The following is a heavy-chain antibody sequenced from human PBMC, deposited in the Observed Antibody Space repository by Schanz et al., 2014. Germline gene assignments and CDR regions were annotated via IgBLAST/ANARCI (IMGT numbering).Heavy chain of an antibody. V-gene: IGHV3-74*01. CDR3: ARDHTTESYYSAGPPIDY. CDR1: GFTFSSHW. J-gene: IGHJ4*02. CDR2: INSVGSNT. Sequence: EVQLVQSGGGLVQPGGSLRLSCAASGFTFSSHWMHWVRQDPGKGLVWVARINSVGSNTDYADSVTGRFTISRDNSKNTLYLQMNSLRPEDTAVYYCARDHTTESYYSAGPPIDYWGQGTLLTVSS. D-gene: IGHD1-26*01.